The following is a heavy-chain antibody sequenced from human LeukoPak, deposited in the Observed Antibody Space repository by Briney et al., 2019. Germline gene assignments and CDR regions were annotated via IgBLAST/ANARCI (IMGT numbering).Heavy chain of an antibody. CDR1: GDTLTGLS. D-gene: IGHD2-15*01. V-gene: IGHV1-24*01. J-gene: IGHJ5*02. CDR3: AKAGPCDSGGSCSGSNWFDP. CDR2: FDPEDGET. Sequence: GASVKVSCKVSGDTLTGLSMHWVRQAPGKGLEWMGGFDPEDGETIYAQKFQGRVTMTEDISTDTAYMELSSLRSEDTAVYYCAKAGPCDSGGSCSGSNWFDPWGQGTLVTVSS.